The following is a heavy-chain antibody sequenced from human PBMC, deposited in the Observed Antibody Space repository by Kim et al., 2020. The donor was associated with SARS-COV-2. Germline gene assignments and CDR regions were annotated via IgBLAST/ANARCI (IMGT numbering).Heavy chain of an antibody. J-gene: IGHJ4*02. D-gene: IGHD5-12*01. V-gene: IGHV3-30*04. Sequence: GTSPRLSCAASGFTFSSYAMLWVRQAPGKGLEWVAVISYDGTNKYYGDSVKGRFTVSRDNSKNTLYLQMDSLRAEDTAVYYCARASDIAATYYLGYWGQGTLVTVSS. CDR2: ISYDGTNK. CDR3: ARASDIAATYYLGY. CDR1: GFTFSSYA.